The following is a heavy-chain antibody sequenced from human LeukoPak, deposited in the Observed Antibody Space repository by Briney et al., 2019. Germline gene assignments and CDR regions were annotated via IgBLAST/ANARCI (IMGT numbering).Heavy chain of an antibody. CDR2: INWNGGST. J-gene: IGHJ4*02. CDR1: GFTFDDYG. V-gene: IGHV3-20*04. D-gene: IGHD1-26*01. CDR3: ARHPFPHEEIVGAH. Sequence: GRSLRLSRAASGFTFDDYGMSWVRQAPGKGLEWVSGINWNGGSTGYADSVKGRFTISRDNAKNSPYMQMNSLRAEDTALYYCARHPFPHEEIVGAHWGQGTLVTVSS.